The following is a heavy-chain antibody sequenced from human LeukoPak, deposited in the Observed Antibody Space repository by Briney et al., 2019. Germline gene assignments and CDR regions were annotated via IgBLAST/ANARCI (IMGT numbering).Heavy chain of an antibody. J-gene: IGHJ5*02. CDR3: ASFDHYDFWSGQPEHRNWFDP. Sequence: GGSLRLSCADSGFTFSSYSMNWVRQAPGKGLEWVSYISSSSGSITYYADSVKGRFTISRDNAKNSLYLQMNSLRAEDTAVYYCASFDHYDFWSGQPEHRNWFDPWGQGTLVTVSS. CDR2: ISSSSGSIT. D-gene: IGHD3-3*01. V-gene: IGHV3-48*04. CDR1: GFTFSSYS.